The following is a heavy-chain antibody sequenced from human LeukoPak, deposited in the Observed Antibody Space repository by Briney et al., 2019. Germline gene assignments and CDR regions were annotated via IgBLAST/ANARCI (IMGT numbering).Heavy chain of an antibody. D-gene: IGHD5-18*01. V-gene: IGHV3-33*01. CDR2: IWYDGSNK. J-gene: IGHJ6*02. CDR1: GFTFSSYG. CDR3: VRSIQLWTPYYYYGMDV. Sequence: PGGSLRLSCAASGFTFSSYGMHWVRQAPGKGLEWVAVIWYDGSNKYYADSVKGRFTISRDNSKNTLYLQMNSLRAEDTAVYYCVRSIQLWTPYYYYGMDVWGQGTTVTVSS.